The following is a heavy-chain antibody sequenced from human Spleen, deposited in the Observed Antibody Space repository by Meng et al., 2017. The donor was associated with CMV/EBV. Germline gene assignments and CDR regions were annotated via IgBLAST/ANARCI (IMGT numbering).Heavy chain of an antibody. CDR3: ARHVPSTRVVNAEYFDY. Sequence: SETLSLTCSVSGGSITSGRYFWGWIRQPPGKGLEWVGSIYYSGTTYYNASLKSRLTISLETSKNQFSLELKSVTAADTAVYYCARHVPSTRVVNAEYFDYWGRGTLVTVSS. D-gene: IGHD3-3*01. CDR1: GGSITSGRYF. J-gene: IGHJ4*02. V-gene: IGHV4-39*01. CDR2: IYYSGTT.